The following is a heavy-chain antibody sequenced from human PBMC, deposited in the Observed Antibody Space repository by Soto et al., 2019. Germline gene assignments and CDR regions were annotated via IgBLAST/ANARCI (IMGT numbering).Heavy chain of an antibody. Sequence: QVQLVQSGAEVKKPGASVKVSCKASGYTFITYGVSWVRQAPGQGLDWLGWISTYNGNTRYAERLQGRVTMTTDTXTNTAYMELRNLRSDDTAVYYCARGPTDYYDNSANYFLDYWGQGTLVTVSS. V-gene: IGHV1-18*01. CDR1: GYTFITYG. CDR2: ISTYNGNT. D-gene: IGHD3-22*01. J-gene: IGHJ4*02. CDR3: ARGPTDYYDNSANYFLDY.